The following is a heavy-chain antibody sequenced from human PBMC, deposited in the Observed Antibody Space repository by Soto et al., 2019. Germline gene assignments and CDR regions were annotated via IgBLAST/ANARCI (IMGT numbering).Heavy chain of an antibody. CDR1: GGTFSSYA. Sequence: QVQLVQSGAEVKKPGSSVKVSCKASGGTFSSYAISWVRQAPGQGLEWMGGIIPIFGTANYAQKFQGRVTITADESTSTAYIELSSLRSEDTAVYYCARDRVIVATIYYYYYGMDVWGQGTTVTVSS. CDR2: IIPIFGTA. J-gene: IGHJ6*02. V-gene: IGHV1-69*01. D-gene: IGHD5-12*01. CDR3: ARDRVIVATIYYYYYGMDV.